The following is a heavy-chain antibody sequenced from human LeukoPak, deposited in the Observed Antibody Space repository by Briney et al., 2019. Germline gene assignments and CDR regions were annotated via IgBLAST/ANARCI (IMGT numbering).Heavy chain of an antibody. CDR1: GFTFSSSA. Sequence: GGSLRLSCAASGFTFSSSAMSWVRQAPGKGLEWVSAISNNGGYTYYADSVQGRFTISRDHSKSTLYLQMNSLRAEDTAVYYCASRLGYCSSTSCYPASFDYWGQGTLVTVSS. V-gene: IGHV3-23*01. CDR3: ASRLGYCSSTSCYPASFDY. J-gene: IGHJ4*02. CDR2: ISNNGGYT. D-gene: IGHD2-2*01.